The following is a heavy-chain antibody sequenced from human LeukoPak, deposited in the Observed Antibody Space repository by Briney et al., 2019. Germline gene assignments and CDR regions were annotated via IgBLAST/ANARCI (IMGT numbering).Heavy chain of an antibody. CDR3: ARKPWIQLWSFFDY. CDR2: INHSGST. CDR1: GGSFSGYY. V-gene: IGHV4-34*01. J-gene: IGHJ4*02. Sequence: SETLSLTCAVYGGSFSGYYWSWIRQPPGKGLEWIGEINHSGSTNYNPSLKSRVTISVDTSKNQFSLKLSSVTAADTAEYYCARKPWIQLWSFFDYWGQGTLVTVSS. D-gene: IGHD5-18*01.